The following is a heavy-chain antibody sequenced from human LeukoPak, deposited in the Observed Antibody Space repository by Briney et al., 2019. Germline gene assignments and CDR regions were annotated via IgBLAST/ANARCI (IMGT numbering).Heavy chain of an antibody. Sequence: SVKVSCKASGGTFSSYAISWVRQAPGQGLEWMGGIIPIFGTANYAQKFQGRVTITTDESTSAAYMELSSLRSEDTAVYYCARKIFDSSGYYYFDYWGQGTLVTVSS. V-gene: IGHV1-69*05. D-gene: IGHD3-22*01. CDR1: GGTFSSYA. J-gene: IGHJ4*02. CDR3: ARKIFDSSGYYYFDY. CDR2: IIPIFGTA.